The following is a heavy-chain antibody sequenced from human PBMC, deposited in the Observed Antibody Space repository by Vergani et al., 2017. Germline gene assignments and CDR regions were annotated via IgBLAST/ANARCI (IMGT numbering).Heavy chain of an antibody. V-gene: IGHV3-11*01. Sequence: QVQLVASGGGLVRPGGSLTLSCAASGFIFSDYYMTWIRQTPGKGLEWLAHISDGGETKMYAESLKGRFTVSRDNTKNLLILQMKTLKVDDTATYYCGRKXSPASLMGKPIDIWGQGTLVTVSS. D-gene: IGHD2-2*01. J-gene: IGHJ5*02. CDR2: ISDGGETK. CDR1: GFIFSDYY. CDR3: GRKXSPASLMGKPIDI.